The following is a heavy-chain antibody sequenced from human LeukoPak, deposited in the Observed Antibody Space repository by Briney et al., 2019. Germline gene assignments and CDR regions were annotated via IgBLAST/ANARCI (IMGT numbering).Heavy chain of an antibody. D-gene: IGHD3-16*02. Sequence: PSETLSLTCTVSGGSISSSSYYWGWIRQPPGKGLEWIGSIYYSGSTYYNPSLKSRVTISVDTSKNQFSLKLSSVTAADTAVYYCARAVGWRYRKYYFDYWGQGTLVTVSS. CDR2: IYYSGST. J-gene: IGHJ4*02. V-gene: IGHV4-39*07. CDR1: GGSISSSSYY. CDR3: ARAVGWRYRKYYFDY.